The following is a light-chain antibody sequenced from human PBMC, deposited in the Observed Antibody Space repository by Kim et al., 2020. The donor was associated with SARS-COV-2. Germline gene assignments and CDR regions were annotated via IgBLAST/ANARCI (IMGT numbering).Light chain of an antibody. CDR1: SLRSYY. CDR2: GKN. CDR3: NSRDSNDNVV. J-gene: IGLJ2*01. Sequence: AVSVALGQTVRITCQGDSLRSYYATWYQQKPGQAPIVVIYGKNNRPSGIPDRFSGSSSGNTASLTITGTQAGDEADYYCNSRDSNDNVVFGGGTKLTVL. V-gene: IGLV3-19*01.